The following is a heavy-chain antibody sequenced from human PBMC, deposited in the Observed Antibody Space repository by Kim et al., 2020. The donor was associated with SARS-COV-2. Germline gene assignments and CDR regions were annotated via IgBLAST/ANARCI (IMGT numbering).Heavy chain of an antibody. Sequence: SETLSLTCTVSGGSISSSSYYWGWIRQPPGKGLEWIGSIYYSGSTYYNPSLKSRVTISVDTSKNQFSLKLSSVTAADTAVYYCARLSAIFVNAGWFDPWGQGTLVTVSS. CDR2: IYYSGST. D-gene: IGHD3-3*01. CDR3: ARLSAIFVNAGWFDP. J-gene: IGHJ5*02. CDR1: GGSISSSSYY. V-gene: IGHV4-39*01.